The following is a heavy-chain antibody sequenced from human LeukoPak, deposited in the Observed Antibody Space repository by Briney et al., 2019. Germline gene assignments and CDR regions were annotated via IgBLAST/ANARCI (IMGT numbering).Heavy chain of an antibody. CDR2: IKADGSGT. V-gene: IGHV3-43*02. CDR3: ATWAFYHNLDV. Sequence: GGTLRLSCAASGCTIGPYGMYWICQGPGRGLEWVSVIKADGSGTFYADSARGRFTTYRDNRKNSLYLQRSSLTSEHTALYYCATWAFYHNLDVWGQGTTVIVSS. J-gene: IGHJ6*02. CDR1: GCTIGPYG. D-gene: IGHD2/OR15-2a*01.